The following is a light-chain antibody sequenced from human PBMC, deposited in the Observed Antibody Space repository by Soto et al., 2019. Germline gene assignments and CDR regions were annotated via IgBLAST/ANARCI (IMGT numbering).Light chain of an antibody. V-gene: IGLV1-51*02. CDR2: EDN. Sequence: QSVLTQPPSVSAAPGQKVTISCSGSSSNIGIDYVSWYQQLPGTAPNLLIYEDNKQPSVIPDRFSGSKSGTSATLDITGLQTGDEADYYCGACDTSLSGGIFGGGTKLTVL. CDR1: SSNIGIDY. CDR3: GACDTSLSGGI. J-gene: IGLJ2*01.